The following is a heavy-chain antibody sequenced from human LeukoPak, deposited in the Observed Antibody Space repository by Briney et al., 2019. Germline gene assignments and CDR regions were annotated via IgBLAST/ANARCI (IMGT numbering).Heavy chain of an antibody. Sequence: GGSLRLSCAASGFTFSSYGMHWVRQAPGKGLEWVAVISYDGSNKYYADSVKGRFTISRGNSKNTLYLQMNSLRAEDTAVYYCATLYGEGWFDPWGQGTLVTVSS. J-gene: IGHJ5*02. CDR2: ISYDGSNK. CDR3: ATLYGEGWFDP. CDR1: GFTFSSYG. D-gene: IGHD7-27*01. V-gene: IGHV3-30*03.